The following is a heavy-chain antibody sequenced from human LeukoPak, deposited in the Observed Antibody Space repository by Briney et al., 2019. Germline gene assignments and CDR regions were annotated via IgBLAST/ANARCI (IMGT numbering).Heavy chain of an antibody. CDR2: ISYDGSNK. V-gene: IGHV3-30*14. Sequence: GGSLRLSCAASGFTFSSYAMHWVRQAPGKGLEWVAVISYDGSNKYYADSVKGRFTISRDNSKNTLYLQMNSLRAEDTAVYYCARGPAGYNWGQGTLVTFSS. J-gene: IGHJ4*02. CDR1: GFTFSSYA. CDR3: ARGPAGYN. D-gene: IGHD1-1*01.